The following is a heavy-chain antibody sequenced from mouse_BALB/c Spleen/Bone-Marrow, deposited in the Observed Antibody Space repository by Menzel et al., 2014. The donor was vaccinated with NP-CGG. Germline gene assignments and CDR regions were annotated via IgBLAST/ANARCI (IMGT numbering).Heavy chain of an antibody. J-gene: IGHJ3*01. D-gene: IGHD2-14*01. CDR1: GFTFXDYY. Sequence: EVKLMESGGGLVQPGGSLKLSCATSGFTFXDYYMYWVRQTPEKRLEWVAYISNGGGSAYYPDTVKGRFTISRDNDKNTLYLQMSRLKSEDTAVYYCARHDYRYDAWFAYWGQGTLVTVSA. CDR3: ARHDYRYDAWFAY. CDR2: ISNGGGSA. V-gene: IGHV5-12*02.